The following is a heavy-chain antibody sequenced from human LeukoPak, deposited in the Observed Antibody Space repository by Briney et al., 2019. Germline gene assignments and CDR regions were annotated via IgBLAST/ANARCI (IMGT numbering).Heavy chain of an antibody. CDR2: INPNSGGT. V-gene: IGHV1-2*02. CDR3: ARVSVVPAARLYYYGMDV. J-gene: IGHJ6*02. Sequence: VASVKVSCKASGYTFTGYYIHWVRQAPGQGLAWMGWINPNSGGTNYAQKFQGRVTMTRDTSISTAYMELSRLRSDDTAVYYCARVSVVPAARLYYYGMDVWGQGTTVTVSS. CDR1: GYTFTGYY. D-gene: IGHD2-2*01.